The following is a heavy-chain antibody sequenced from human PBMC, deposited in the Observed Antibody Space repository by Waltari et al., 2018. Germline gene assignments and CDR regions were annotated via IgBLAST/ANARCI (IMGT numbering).Heavy chain of an antibody. CDR3: ARPIYSSGWYGGLDY. Sequence: EVQLVQSGAEVKKPGESLKISCQGSGYSFTSYWIGWVRQMPGKGLEWMGIIYPGDSDTRYSPSFQGQVTISADKSISTAYLQWSSLKASDTAMYYCARPIYSSGWYGGLDYWRQGTLVTVSS. CDR2: IYPGDSDT. CDR1: GYSFTSYW. D-gene: IGHD6-19*01. V-gene: IGHV5-51*01. J-gene: IGHJ4*02.